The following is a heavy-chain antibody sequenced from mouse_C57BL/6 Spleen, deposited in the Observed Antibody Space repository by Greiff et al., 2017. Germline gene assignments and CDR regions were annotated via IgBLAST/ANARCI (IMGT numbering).Heavy chain of an antibody. CDR1: GYTFTDYN. J-gene: IGHJ3*01. CDR3: ARMGEVYYDDDGAWFAY. Sequence: EVQLQQSGPELVKPGASVKIPCKASGYTFTDYNMDWVKQSHGKSLEWIGDINPNNGGTIYNQKFKGKATLTVDKSSSTAYMELRSLTSEDTAVYYCARMGEVYYDDDGAWFAYWGQGTLVTVSA. CDR2: INPNNGGT. V-gene: IGHV1-18*01. D-gene: IGHD2-4*01.